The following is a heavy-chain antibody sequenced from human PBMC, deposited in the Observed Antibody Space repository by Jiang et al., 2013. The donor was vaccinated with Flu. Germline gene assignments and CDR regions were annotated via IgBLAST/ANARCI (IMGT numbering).Heavy chain of an antibody. J-gene: IGHJ1*01. CDR3: ARHSKFGGPTRLTT. V-gene: IGHV5-10-1*01. D-gene: IGHD3-10*02. CDR1: GYDFTSYW. Sequence: GAEVKKPGESLRISCKGSGYDFTSYWITWVRQMPGTGLEWMGKIDPTDGQINYSPSFQGHISISVDQSISTAYLQWTSLRASDTAMYYCARHSKFGGPTRLTTWGQG. CDR2: IDPTDGQI.